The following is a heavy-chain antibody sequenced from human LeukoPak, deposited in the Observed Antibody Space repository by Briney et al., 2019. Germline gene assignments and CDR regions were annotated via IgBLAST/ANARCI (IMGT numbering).Heavy chain of an antibody. Sequence: GGSLRLSCAASGFTFDDYTMHWVRQAPGKGLEWVSLISWDGGRAYYADSVKGRFTISRDNSKKSLYLQMNFLRTEDTALYYCAKGSGKGNDFFDYWGQGTLVSVSS. J-gene: IGHJ4*02. CDR1: GFTFDDYT. CDR2: ISWDGGRA. V-gene: IGHV3-43*01. D-gene: IGHD2-21*02. CDR3: AKGSGKGNDFFDY.